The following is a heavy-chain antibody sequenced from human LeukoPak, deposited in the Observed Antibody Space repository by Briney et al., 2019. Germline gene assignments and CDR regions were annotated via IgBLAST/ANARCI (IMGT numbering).Heavy chain of an antibody. D-gene: IGHD6-13*01. Sequence: GGSLRLSCAAFGFTFSSYAMSWVRQAPGKGLEWVSAISGSGGSTYYADSVKGRFTISRDNSKNTLYLQMNSLRAEDTAVYYCAKGKQQLVRNWFDPWGQGTLVTVSS. CDR1: GFTFSSYA. CDR3: AKGKQQLVRNWFDP. V-gene: IGHV3-23*01. J-gene: IGHJ5*02. CDR2: ISGSGGST.